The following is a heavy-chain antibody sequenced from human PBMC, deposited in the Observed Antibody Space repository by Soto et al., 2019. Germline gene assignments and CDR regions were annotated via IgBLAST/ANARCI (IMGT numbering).Heavy chain of an antibody. J-gene: IGHJ4*02. CDR3: ARAKGGYAYGAPFDD. D-gene: IGHD5-18*01. V-gene: IGHV3-9*01. CDR1: GFTFDDYA. Sequence: EVQLEESGGDLVQPGRSLRLSCAASGFTFDDYAMHWVRQALGKGLEWVSSIRWNSGNIGYADSVKGRFTTSRDNSPNSVYLQMNSLRPEDTALYYCARAKGGYAYGAPFDDWGQGTLVTVSS. CDR2: IRWNSGNI.